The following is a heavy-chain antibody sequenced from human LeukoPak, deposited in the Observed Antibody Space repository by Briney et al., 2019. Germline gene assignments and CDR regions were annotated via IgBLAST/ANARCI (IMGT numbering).Heavy chain of an antibody. D-gene: IGHD3-9*01. J-gene: IGHJ4*02. CDR2: IIPIFGTA. Sequence: SVKVCCKASGGTFSSYAISWGRQAPGQGLEWMGGIIPIFGTANYAQKFQGRVTITADKSTSTAYMELSSLRSEDAAVYYRARGILTGYDAFDYWGQGTLVTVSS. CDR3: ARGILTGYDAFDY. CDR1: GGTFSSYA. V-gene: IGHV1-69*06.